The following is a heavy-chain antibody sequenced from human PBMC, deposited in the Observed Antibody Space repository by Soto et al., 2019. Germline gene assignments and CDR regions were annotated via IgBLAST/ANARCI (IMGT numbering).Heavy chain of an antibody. CDR2: IYYSGST. CDR1: GGSIRSGGYD. J-gene: IGHJ6*03. CDR3: ARRVAVYYYMDV. Sequence: TLCLPFTVAGGSIRSGGYDWSSIRQHPGKGLEWIGYIYYSGSTYYNPSLKSRVTISVDTSKHQFSLRLGSVTAADTAVYYCARRVAVYYYMDVWGKGTPVTVSS. V-gene: IGHV4-31*03.